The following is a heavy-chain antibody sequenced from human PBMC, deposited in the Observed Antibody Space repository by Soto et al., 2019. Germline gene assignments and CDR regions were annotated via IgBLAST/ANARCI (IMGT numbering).Heavy chain of an antibody. CDR3: AAGIAAAGTPSRDYYSYYGMDV. Sequence: PGESLKISCKGSGYSFTSYWIGCVRQMPWKGLEWMGIIYPGDSGTRYSPSFQGQVTISADKSISTAYLQWSSLKASDTAMYYCAAGIAAAGTPSRDYYSYYGMDVWGQGTTVPVS. J-gene: IGHJ6*02. V-gene: IGHV5-51*01. CDR2: IYPGDSGT. D-gene: IGHD6-13*01. CDR1: GYSFTSYW.